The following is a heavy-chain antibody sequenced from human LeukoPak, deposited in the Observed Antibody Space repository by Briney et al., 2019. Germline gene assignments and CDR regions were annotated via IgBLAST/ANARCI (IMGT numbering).Heavy chain of an antibody. Sequence: ASVKVSCKASGYTFTSYDINWVRQATGQGLEWMGWMNPNSGNTGYAQKFQGRVTMTRNTSISTAYMELSSLRSEDTAVYYCARGRSPGYDFWSGYYTSRKNYYYYMDVWAKGPRSPSP. D-gene: IGHD3-3*01. CDR3: ARGRSPGYDFWSGYYTSRKNYYYYMDV. CDR1: GYTFTSYD. J-gene: IGHJ6*03. CDR2: MNPNSGNT. V-gene: IGHV1-8*01.